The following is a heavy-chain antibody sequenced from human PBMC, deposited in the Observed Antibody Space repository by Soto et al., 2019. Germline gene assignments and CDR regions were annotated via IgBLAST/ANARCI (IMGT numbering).Heavy chain of an antibody. CDR3: ATDLFCGGGSCYSRVFGY. D-gene: IGHD2-15*01. CDR1: GFTFSSYA. V-gene: IGHV3-23*01. J-gene: IGHJ4*02. Sequence: EVQVLESGGGLVQPGGSLRLSCATSGFTFSSYAMSWVRQAPGKGLDWVSSVSGSGSSTYYADSVTGRFTISRDNSKNTLYLQMNSLRAVDTAVYYCATDLFCGGGSCYSRVFGYWGQGSLVTVSS. CDR2: VSGSGSST.